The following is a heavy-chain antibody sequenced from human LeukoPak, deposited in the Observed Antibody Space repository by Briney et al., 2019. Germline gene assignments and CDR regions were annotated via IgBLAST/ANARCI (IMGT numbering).Heavy chain of an antibody. CDR1: GFTFSSYG. CDR2: ISYDGSNK. D-gene: IGHD6-13*01. J-gene: IGHJ4*02. V-gene: IGHV3-30*18. Sequence: GRSLRLSCAASGFTFSSYGMHWVRQAPGKGLEWVAVISYDGSNKYYADSVKGRFTISRDNSKNTLYLQMNSLRAEDTAVYYCAKEKAEAFDYWGQGTLVTVSS. CDR3: AKEKAEAFDY.